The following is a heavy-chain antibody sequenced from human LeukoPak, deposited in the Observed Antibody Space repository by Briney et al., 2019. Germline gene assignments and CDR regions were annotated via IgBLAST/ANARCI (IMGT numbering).Heavy chain of an antibody. Sequence: PSETLSLTCTVSGGSISSSSYYWGWIRQPPGKGLEWIGEINHSGSTNYNPSLKSRVTISVDTSKNQFSLKLSSVTAADTAVYYCARSGRLGLPVLLWFGPNWFDPWGRGTLVTVSS. D-gene: IGHD3-10*01. CDR3: ARSGRLGLPVLLWFGPNWFDP. CDR1: GGSISSSSYY. CDR2: INHSGST. V-gene: IGHV4-39*07. J-gene: IGHJ5*02.